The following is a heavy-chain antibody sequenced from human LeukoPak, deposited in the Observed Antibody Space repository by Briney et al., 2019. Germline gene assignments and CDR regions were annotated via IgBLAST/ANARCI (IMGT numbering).Heavy chain of an antibody. V-gene: IGHV3-9*01. CDR2: ISWNGGII. J-gene: IGHJ4*02. Sequence: GGSLRLSCAASGFTFDDYAMHWVRQAPGKGLEWVSGISWNGGIIGYADSVKGRFTISKDNAKNTVYLQMNNLRAEDTAVYYCVSFYETYWGRGTLVTVSS. D-gene: IGHD2-2*01. CDR3: VSFYETY. CDR1: GFTFDDYA.